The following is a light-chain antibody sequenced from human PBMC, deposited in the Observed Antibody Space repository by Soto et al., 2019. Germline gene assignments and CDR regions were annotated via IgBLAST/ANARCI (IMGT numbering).Light chain of an antibody. V-gene: IGKV1-5*01. CDR2: DAS. CDR3: HSRA. Sequence: DIRMTQSPSTLSASVGDRVTITCRASQSFTRWLAWYQQKPGRAPKLLIYDASTLESGVPSRFSGSGSETEFTLTISRLQPDDFATYFCHSRAFGQGTRLEIK. J-gene: IGKJ5*01. CDR1: QSFTRW.